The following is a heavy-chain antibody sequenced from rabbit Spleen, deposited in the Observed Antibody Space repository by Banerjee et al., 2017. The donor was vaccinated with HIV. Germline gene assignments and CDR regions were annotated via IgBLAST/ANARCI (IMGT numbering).Heavy chain of an antibody. J-gene: IGHJ3*01. D-gene: IGHD4-2*01. V-gene: IGHV1S45*01. CDR1: GFSFSNSYW. Sequence: QEQLEESGGDLVKPGASLTLTCTASGFSFSNSYWICWVRQAPGKGLEWIACIAGGSSGTTYYASWAKGRFTISKTSSTTVTLQMTSLTAADTATYFCARGTDSITRLDLWGPGTLVTVS. CDR2: IAGGSSGTT. CDR3: ARGTDSITRLDL.